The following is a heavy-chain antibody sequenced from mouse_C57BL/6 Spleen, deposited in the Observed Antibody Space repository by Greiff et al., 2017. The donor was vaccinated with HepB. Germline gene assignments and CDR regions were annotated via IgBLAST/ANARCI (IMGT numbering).Heavy chain of an antibody. D-gene: IGHD2-4*01. CDR3: ARYYEYAAWFAY. CDR2: ISSGGSYT. Sequence: EVQLVESGGDLVKPGGSLKLSCAASGFTFSSYGMSWVRQTPDKRLEWVATISSGGSYTYYPDSVKGRFTISRDNAKNTLYLQMSSLKSEDTAMYYCARYYEYAAWFAYWGQGTLVTVSA. J-gene: IGHJ3*01. CDR1: GFTFSSYG. V-gene: IGHV5-6*01.